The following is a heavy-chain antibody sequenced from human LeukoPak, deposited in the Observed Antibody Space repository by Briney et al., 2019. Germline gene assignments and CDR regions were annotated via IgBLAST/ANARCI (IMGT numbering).Heavy chain of an antibody. CDR2: IYYNGIS. J-gene: IGHJ2*01. CDR1: GGSISGYY. V-gene: IGHV4-59*01. Sequence: PSETLSLTCTVSGGSISGYYWSWIRQPPGKGLEWIAYIYYNGISNYNPSLKSRVIISVDSSKNQFSLKLTSVTAADTALYYCAKDRTVGASYWYFDLWGRGTLVTVSS. CDR3: AKDRTVGASYWYFDL. D-gene: IGHD1-26*01.